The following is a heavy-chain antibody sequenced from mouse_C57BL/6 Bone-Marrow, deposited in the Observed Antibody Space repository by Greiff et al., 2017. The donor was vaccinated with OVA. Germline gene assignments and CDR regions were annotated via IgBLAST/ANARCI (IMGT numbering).Heavy chain of an antibody. V-gene: IGHV3-1*01. J-gene: IGHJ3*01. CDR1: GYSITSGYD. D-gene: IGHD1-1*01. CDR3: ARGLRGAWFAD. CDR2: ISYSGST. Sequence: EVQLQESGPGMVKPSQSLSLTCTVTGYSITSGYDWHWIRHFPGNKLEWMGYISYSGSTNYNPSLKSRISITHDTSKNHFFLKLNSVTTEDTATYYCARGLRGAWFADWGQGTLVTVSA.